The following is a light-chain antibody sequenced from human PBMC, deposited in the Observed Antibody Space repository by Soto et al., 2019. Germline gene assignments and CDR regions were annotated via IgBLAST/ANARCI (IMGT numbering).Light chain of an antibody. CDR1: QSISGW. Sequence: DIQMTQSPSTVSASVGARVTITCRASQSISGWLAWYQQKPGKAPKPLIYAASSLQSGVPSRFSGSGSGTDFTLTISSLQPEEGATYDCQQSYSIPWTFGQGTKVDIK. V-gene: IGKV1-39*01. CDR2: AAS. J-gene: IGKJ1*01. CDR3: QQSYSIPWT.